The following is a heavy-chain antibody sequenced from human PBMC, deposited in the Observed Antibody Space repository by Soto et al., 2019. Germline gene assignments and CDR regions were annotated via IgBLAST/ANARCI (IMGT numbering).Heavy chain of an antibody. J-gene: IGHJ6*01. CDR2: ISPHNSNT. CDR3: ARDGSITWSLDV. V-gene: IGHV1-18*04. CDR1: GYTFSNYG. D-gene: IGHD3-10*01. Sequence: EASVKVSCKASGYTFSNYGVSWVRQAPGQGLEWMGWISPHNSNTHYAQKFQGRVTMTTDTSTATAYLEVRSLTSDDTAVYYCARDGSITWSLDVRGQGTSVTVSS.